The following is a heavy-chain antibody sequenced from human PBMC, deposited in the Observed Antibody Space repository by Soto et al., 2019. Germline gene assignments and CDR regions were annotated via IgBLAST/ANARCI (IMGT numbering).Heavy chain of an antibody. J-gene: IGHJ4*02. Sequence: SETLSLTCIVSGDSISSSNYYWGWIRQPSGKGLEWIGNIYYSGNTYYNPSLKSRVTISVDTSKNQFSLKLMSVSAADTAVYYCARLRGSYYVDYWGQGTLVTVSS. D-gene: IGHD1-26*01. CDR3: ARLRGSYYVDY. CDR2: IYYSGNT. V-gene: IGHV4-39*01. CDR1: GDSISSSNYY.